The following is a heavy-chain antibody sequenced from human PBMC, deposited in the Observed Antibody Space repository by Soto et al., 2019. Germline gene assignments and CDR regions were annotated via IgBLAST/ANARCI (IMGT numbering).Heavy chain of an antibody. CDR3: ARDEYSHPGALDY. Sequence: QVQLVESGGGVVQPGRSLRLSCAASGFTFSSYAMHWVRQAPGKGLEWVAVISYDGSNKYYADSVKGRFTISRDNSKNTLYLQMNSLRAEDTAVYYCARDEYSHPGALDYWGQGTLVTVSS. V-gene: IGHV3-30-3*01. J-gene: IGHJ4*02. D-gene: IGHD5-12*01. CDR2: ISYDGSNK. CDR1: GFTFSSYA.